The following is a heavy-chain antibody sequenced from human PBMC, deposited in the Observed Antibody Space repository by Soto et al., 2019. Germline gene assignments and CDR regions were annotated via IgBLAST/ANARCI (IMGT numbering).Heavy chain of an antibody. CDR2: IYYSGST. CDR3: ARVIGLKRGTRLLDY. Sequence: PSETLSLTCTVSGGSISSSSYYWGWIRQPPGKGLEWIGSIYYSGSTYYNPSLKSRVTISVDTSKNQFSLKLSSATAADTAVYYCARVIGLKRGTRLLDYWGQGTLVTVSS. CDR1: GGSISSSSYY. V-gene: IGHV4-39*01. J-gene: IGHJ4*02. D-gene: IGHD3-22*01.